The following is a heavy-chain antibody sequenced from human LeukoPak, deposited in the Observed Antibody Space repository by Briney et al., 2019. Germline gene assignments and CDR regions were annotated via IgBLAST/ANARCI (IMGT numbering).Heavy chain of an antibody. Sequence: SETLSLTCALYGGSFNDYSWSWIRQPPGKGLEWIGEINRSGSTSYNPSLKSRVTISVDTSKNQFSLKLSSVTAADTALYYCASLHQVRGLTVFDYWGQGALVTVSS. V-gene: IGHV4-34*01. CDR1: GGSFNDYS. J-gene: IGHJ4*02. CDR3: ASLHQVRGLTVFDY. CDR2: INRSGST. D-gene: IGHD3-10*01.